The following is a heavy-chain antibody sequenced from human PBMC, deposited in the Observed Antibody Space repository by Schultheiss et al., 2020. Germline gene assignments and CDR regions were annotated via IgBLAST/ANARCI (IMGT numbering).Heavy chain of an antibody. V-gene: IGHV1-3*01. Sequence: ASVKVSCKASGYTFTSYAMHWVRQAPGQRLEWMGWINAGNGNTKYSQKFQGRVTITRDTSTSTVYMELSSLRSEDTAVYYCAREGPHGMDVWGKGTTVTGYS. J-gene: IGHJ6*04. CDR1: GYTFTSYA. CDR2: INAGNGNT. CDR3: AREGPHGMDV.